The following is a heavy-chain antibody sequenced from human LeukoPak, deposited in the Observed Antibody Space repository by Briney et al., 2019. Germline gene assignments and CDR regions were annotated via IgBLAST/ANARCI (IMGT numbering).Heavy chain of an antibody. Sequence: ASVKVSCKASGYTFTSYGISWVRQAPGQGREWMGWSSAYNGNTNYAQKLQGRGTMTTDTSTSTAYMELRSLRSDDTAVYYCARDVGAVAGTDVDAFDIWGQGTMVTVSS. CDR3: ARDVGAVAGTDVDAFDI. J-gene: IGHJ3*02. D-gene: IGHD6-19*01. V-gene: IGHV1-18*01. CDR2: SSAYNGNT. CDR1: GYTFTSYG.